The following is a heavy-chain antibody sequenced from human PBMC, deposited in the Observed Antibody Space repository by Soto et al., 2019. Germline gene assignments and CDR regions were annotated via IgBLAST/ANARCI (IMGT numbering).Heavy chain of an antibody. J-gene: IGHJ6*02. Sequence: LTRAVSDGSISSGGYSWRWIRKPPGKGLEWIGYIYHSGSTYYNPSLKSRVTISVDRSKNQFSLKLSSVTAADTAVYYCARLVVTARNYYYYGMDFWGQGTMVTVS. CDR1: DGSISSGGYS. CDR3: ARLVVTARNYYYYGMDF. D-gene: IGHD2-21*02. CDR2: IYHSGST. V-gene: IGHV4-30-2*01.